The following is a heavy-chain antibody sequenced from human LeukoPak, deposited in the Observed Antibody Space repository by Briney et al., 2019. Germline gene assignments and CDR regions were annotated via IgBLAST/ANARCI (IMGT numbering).Heavy chain of an antibody. J-gene: IGHJ4*02. CDR3: AKWGYYFDSSAYVAPTDDS. D-gene: IGHD3-22*01. Sequence: PSETLSLTCTVSGGSISTYYWTWIRQPPGKGLEWIGYITYSGRTDYNPSLKSRVAISLDTSNNQFSLTLSSVTAADTAVCYCAKWGYYFDSSAYVAPTDDSWGQGILVTVSS. CDR1: GGSISTYY. CDR2: ITYSGRT. V-gene: IGHV4-59*01.